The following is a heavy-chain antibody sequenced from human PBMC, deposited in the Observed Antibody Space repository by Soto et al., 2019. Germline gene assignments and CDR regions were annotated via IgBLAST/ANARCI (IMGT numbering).Heavy chain of an antibody. V-gene: IGHV1-18*01. J-gene: IGHJ6*03. CDR1: GYTFTSYG. CDR3: ARVLWMYYDFWSGYYTEYYYYYMDV. Sequence: QVQLVQSGAEVKKPGASVKVSCKASGYTFTSYGISWVRQAPGQGLEWMGWISAYNGNTNYAQKLQGRVTMTTDTSMSTDYMERRSLRSDDTAVYYCARVLWMYYDFWSGYYTEYYYYYMDVWGKGTTVTVSS. CDR2: ISAYNGNT. D-gene: IGHD3-3*01.